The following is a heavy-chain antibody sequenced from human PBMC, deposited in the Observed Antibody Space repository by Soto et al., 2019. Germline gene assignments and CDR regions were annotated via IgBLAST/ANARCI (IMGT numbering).Heavy chain of an antibody. CDR2: IYYSGST. Sequence: QVQLQESGPGLVKPSQTLSLTCTVSGGSISSGGYYWSWIRQHPGKGLEWIGYIYYSGSTYYNPSLKRQVTISVDTSKNQVSLKRSSVTAADTAVYYCARDQSDIVVVPADMDDAFDICGQGTMVTVSS. V-gene: IGHV4-31*01. CDR3: ARDQSDIVVVPADMDDAFDI. J-gene: IGHJ3*02. CDR1: GGSISSGGYY. D-gene: IGHD2-2*01.